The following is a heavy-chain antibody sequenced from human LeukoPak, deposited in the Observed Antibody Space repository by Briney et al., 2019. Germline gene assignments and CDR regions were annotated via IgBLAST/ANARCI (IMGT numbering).Heavy chain of an antibody. Sequence: GASVKVSCKDSGGTFSSYAISWVRQAPGQGLEWMGGIIPIFGTANYAQKFQGRVTITADESTSTAYMELSSLRSEDTAVYYCARGDLNDYGDYVDSFDYWGQGTLVTVSS. J-gene: IGHJ4*02. CDR3: ARGDLNDYGDYVDSFDY. CDR1: GGTFSSYA. CDR2: IIPIFGTA. V-gene: IGHV1-69*01. D-gene: IGHD4-17*01.